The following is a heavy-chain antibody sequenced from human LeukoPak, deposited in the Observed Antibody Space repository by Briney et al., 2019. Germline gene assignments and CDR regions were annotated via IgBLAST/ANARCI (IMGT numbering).Heavy chain of an antibody. CDR1: GFIFNDYY. J-gene: IGHJ4*02. CDR2: ISRTGNTI. D-gene: IGHD4-17*01. CDR3: ARDLGSSTVTTGFDY. V-gene: IGHV3-11*01. Sequence: GGSLRLSCTASGFIFNDYYMSWIRQTPGKGLEWLSYISRTGNTIYYRDSVKGRFTISRDNANNQLHLQMDNLRAEDTAVYFCARDLGSSTVTTGFDYWGQGTLVTVSS.